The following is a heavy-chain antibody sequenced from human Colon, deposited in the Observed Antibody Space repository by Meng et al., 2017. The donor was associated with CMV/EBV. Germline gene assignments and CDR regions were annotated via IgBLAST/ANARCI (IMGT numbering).Heavy chain of an antibody. CDR2: ISWDNNSL. CDR1: GFSVEEYA. V-gene: IGHV3-9*01. CDR3: AKDSYTGYDRRWFDP. Sequence: GGSLRLSCAASGFSVEEYAMHWVRQIPGKGLEWVSGISWDNNSLGYADSVKGRFTISRDSVKNSVYLQMNSLRSDDTAIYYCAKDSYTGYDRRWFDPWGQGTLVTVSS. D-gene: IGHD5-12*01. J-gene: IGHJ5*02.